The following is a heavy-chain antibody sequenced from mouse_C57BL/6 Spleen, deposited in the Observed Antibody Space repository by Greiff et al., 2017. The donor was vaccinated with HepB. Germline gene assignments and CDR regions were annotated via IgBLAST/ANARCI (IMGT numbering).Heavy chain of an antibody. Sequence: QVQLQQPGAELVMPLASVKLSCKASGYTFTSYWMHWVKQRPGQGLEWIGEIDPSDSYTNYNQKFKGKSTLTVDKSSSTAYMQLSSLTSEDSAVYYCARGGSSGPWFAYWGQGTLVTVSA. CDR2: IDPSDSYT. V-gene: IGHV1-69*01. CDR3: ARGGSSGPWFAY. D-gene: IGHD3-2*02. J-gene: IGHJ3*01. CDR1: GYTFTSYW.